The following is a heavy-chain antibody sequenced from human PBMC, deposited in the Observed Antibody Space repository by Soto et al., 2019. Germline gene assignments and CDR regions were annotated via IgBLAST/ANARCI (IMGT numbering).Heavy chain of an antibody. J-gene: IGHJ4*02. Sequence: QVQLQQWGAGLLKPSETLSLTCAVYGGSFSGYYWSWIRQPPGKGLEWIGEINHSGSTNYNPSLKSRVTISVDTSKNQFTLKRSSVTAADTAVYYCARGRGLDYWGQGTLVTVSS. CDR3: ARGRGLDY. V-gene: IGHV4-34*01. CDR1: GGSFSGYY. CDR2: INHSGST.